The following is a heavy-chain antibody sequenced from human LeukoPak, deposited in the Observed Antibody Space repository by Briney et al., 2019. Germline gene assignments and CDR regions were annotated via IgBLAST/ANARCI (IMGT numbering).Heavy chain of an antibody. D-gene: IGHD3-22*01. CDR3: ARTGDYDSSGYYQEDY. J-gene: IGHJ4*02. CDR1: GASTSSSHW. Sequence: SETLSLTCAVSGASTSSSHWWSWVRQSPGKGLEWIGYIYYSGSTYYNPSLKSRVTISVDTSKNQFSLKLSSVTAADTAVYYCARTGDYDSSGYYQEDYWGQGTLVTVSS. V-gene: IGHV4-30-4*01. CDR2: IYYSGST.